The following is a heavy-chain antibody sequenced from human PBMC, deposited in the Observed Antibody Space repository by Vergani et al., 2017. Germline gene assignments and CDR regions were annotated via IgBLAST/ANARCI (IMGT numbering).Heavy chain of an antibody. CDR2: IYPGDSDN. V-gene: IGHV5-51*03. CDR1: GYSFTTYW. D-gene: IGHD1/OR15-1a*01. J-gene: IGHJ4*02. Sequence: EVQLVQSGAGVKKPGESLKISCKCSGYSFTTYWIGWVRQMPGKGLEWMGIIYPGDSDNRYSPSFQGQVTISVDKSINTAYLQWNTLKASDTAVYYCGRLRKEQLQPPDYGGQGTLVTVSS. CDR3: GRLRKEQLQPPDY.